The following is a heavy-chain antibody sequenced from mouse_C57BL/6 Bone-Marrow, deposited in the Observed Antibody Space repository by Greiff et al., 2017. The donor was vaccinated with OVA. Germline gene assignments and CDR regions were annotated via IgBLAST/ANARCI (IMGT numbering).Heavy chain of an antibody. CDR1: GYTFTSYW. CDR2: IYPGSGST. CDR3: APYGNSFYAMDY. V-gene: IGHV1-55*01. Sequence: VQLQQSGAELVKPGASVKMSCKASGYTFTSYWITWVKQRPGQGLEWIGDIYPGSGSTNYNEKFKSKATLTVDTSSSTAYMQLSSLTSEDSAVXYCAPYGNSFYAMDYWGQGTSVTVSS. D-gene: IGHD2-1*01. J-gene: IGHJ4*01.